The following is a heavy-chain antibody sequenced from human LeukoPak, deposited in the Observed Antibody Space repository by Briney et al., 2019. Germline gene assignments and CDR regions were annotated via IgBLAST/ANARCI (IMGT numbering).Heavy chain of an antibody. J-gene: IGHJ3*02. CDR2: IKQDGSEK. CDR1: GFTFGSYW. D-gene: IGHD2-2*01. V-gene: IGHV3-7*01. Sequence: TGGSLRLSCAASGFTFGSYWMIWVRQAPGQGRVGVANIKQDGSEKYFVGSVRGRFTISRDNAKNSLYLQMNSLRAEDTAVYYCARRPAANAFGIWGQGTMVTVSS. CDR3: ARRPAANAFGI.